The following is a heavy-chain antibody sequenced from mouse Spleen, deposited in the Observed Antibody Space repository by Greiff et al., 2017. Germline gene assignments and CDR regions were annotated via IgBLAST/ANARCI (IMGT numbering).Heavy chain of an antibody. CDR2: IWGGGST. D-gene: IGHD2-3*01. V-gene: IGHV2-6*01. Sequence: QVQLKESGPGLVAPSQSLSITCTVSGFSLTSYGVDWVRQSQGTGLEWLGVIWGGGSTNYNSALKSRLSISKDNSKSQVFLKMNSLQTDDTAMYYCASVYDGYCRYFDVWGAGTTVTVSS. J-gene: IGHJ1*01. CDR1: GFSLTSYG. CDR3: ASVYDGYCRYFDV.